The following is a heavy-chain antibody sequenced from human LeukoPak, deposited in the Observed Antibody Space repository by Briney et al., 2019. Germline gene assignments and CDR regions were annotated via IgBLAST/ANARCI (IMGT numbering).Heavy chain of an antibody. D-gene: IGHD3-22*01. J-gene: IGHJ4*02. Sequence: SVKVSCKASGGTFSSYAISWVRQAPGQGLEWMGGIIPIFGTANYAQKFQGRVTITADESTSTAYMELSSLRSDDTAVYYCARDALYDSSGSFDYWGQGTLVTVSS. CDR1: GGTFSSYA. CDR3: ARDALYDSSGSFDY. CDR2: IIPIFGTA. V-gene: IGHV1-69*01.